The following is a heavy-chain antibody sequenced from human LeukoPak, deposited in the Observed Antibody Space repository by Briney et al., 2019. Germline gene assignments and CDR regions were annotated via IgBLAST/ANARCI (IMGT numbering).Heavy chain of an antibody. V-gene: IGHV1-2*02. CDR2: INPNSGDT. J-gene: IGHJ3*02. D-gene: IGHD3-10*01. CDR1: GYIFTGYY. CDR3: ARNIWFGESADAFDI. Sequence: ASVKVSCKASGYIFTGYYMHWVRQAPGQGLEWMGWINPNSGDTNYAQKFQGRVTMTRDTSIRTAYMELSRLTSDDTAVYYCARNIWFGESADAFDIWGQGTMVTVSS.